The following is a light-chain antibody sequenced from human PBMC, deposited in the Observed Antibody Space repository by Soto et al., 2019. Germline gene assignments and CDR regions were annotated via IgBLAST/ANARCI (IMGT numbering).Light chain of an antibody. CDR2: SAS. CDR3: QQYYDYPPLI. J-gene: IGKJ4*01. CDR1: RNINRK. V-gene: IGKV3-15*01. Sequence: IVMTQSPATLSVSPGERATLSCRASRNINRKLAWYQQKPGQAPRLLISSASTRATGIPARFSCSGSGTEFTHTISRLQSEDFAVYYCQQYYDYPPLIFGGVTKVEIK.